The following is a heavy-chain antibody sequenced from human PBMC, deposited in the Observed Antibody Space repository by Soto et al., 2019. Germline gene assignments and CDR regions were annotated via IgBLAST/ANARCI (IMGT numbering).Heavy chain of an antibody. V-gene: IGHV4-31*03. D-gene: IGHD3-3*01. CDR1: GGSIISGGYY. CDR3: ARESTTITIFGVVIPSYGMDV. J-gene: IGHJ6*02. CDR2: IYYSGST. Sequence: TLPLTCTVSGGSIISGGYYWSWIRQHPGKGLEWIGYIYYSGSTYYNPSLKSRVTISVDTSKNQFSLKLSSVTAADTAVYYCARESTTITIFGVVIPSYGMDVWGQGTTVTVSS.